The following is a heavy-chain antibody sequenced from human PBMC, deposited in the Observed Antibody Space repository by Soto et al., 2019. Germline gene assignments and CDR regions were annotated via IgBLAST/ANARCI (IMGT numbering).Heavy chain of an antibody. V-gene: IGHV1-3*01. CDR3: AREDDSSGWYGY. Sequence: ASVKVSCKASGYTFTNYAMHWVLQAPGQRFEWMGWLNAGNGNTKYSQKFQGTVTITRDTSASTAYMELTSLRSEDTAVYYCAREDDSSGWYGYWGQGTLVTVSS. D-gene: IGHD6-19*01. CDR1: GYTFTNYA. J-gene: IGHJ4*02. CDR2: LNAGNGNT.